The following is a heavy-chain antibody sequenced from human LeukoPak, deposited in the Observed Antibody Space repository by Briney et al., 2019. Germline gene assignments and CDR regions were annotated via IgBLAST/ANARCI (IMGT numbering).Heavy chain of an antibody. Sequence: GGSLRLSCAASGFTFSNYWIHWVRQAPGKGLVWVSRINPAGNYANYADSVKGRFTISRDNAKNSLYLQMNSLRAEDTAVYYCARDHPGSIDFWSGYLNWFDPWGQRTLVTVSS. CDR3: ARDHPGSIDFWSGYLNWFDP. D-gene: IGHD3-3*01. J-gene: IGHJ5*02. V-gene: IGHV3-74*01. CDR1: GFTFSNYW. CDR2: INPAGNYA.